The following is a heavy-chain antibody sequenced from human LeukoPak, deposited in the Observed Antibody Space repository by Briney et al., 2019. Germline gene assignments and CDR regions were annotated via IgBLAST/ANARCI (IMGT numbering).Heavy chain of an antibody. V-gene: IGHV4-59*01. J-gene: IGHJ4*02. CDR3: ARDGGGNSIPLGY. Sequence: AETLSLTCSVSGGSISGYYWSWLRQPPGKGLEWVGYVYYSGGTNYSRSLKRRVNIFVGKSKNHFSLKLSYVTSADTAVVYCARDGGGNSIPLGYWGQGTLVTVSS. CDR1: GGSISGYY. CDR2: VYYSGGT. D-gene: IGHD3-16*01.